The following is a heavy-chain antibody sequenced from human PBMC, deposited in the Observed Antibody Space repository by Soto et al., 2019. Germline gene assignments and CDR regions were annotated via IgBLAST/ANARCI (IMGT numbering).Heavy chain of an antibody. D-gene: IGHD3-3*01. CDR3: ARGAIYDFWSGSYYYYGMDV. Sequence: PSQTLSLTCAISGDSVSSNSAAWNWIRQSPSRGLEWLGGTYYRSKWYNDYAVSVKSRITINPDTSKNQFSLQLNSVTPEDTAVYYCARGAIYDFWSGSYYYYGMDVWGQGTTVTVSS. V-gene: IGHV6-1*01. CDR1: GDSVSSNSAA. J-gene: IGHJ6*02. CDR2: TYYRSKWYN.